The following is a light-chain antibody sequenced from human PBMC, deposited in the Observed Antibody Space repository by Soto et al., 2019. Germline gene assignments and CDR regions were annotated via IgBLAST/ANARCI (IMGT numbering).Light chain of an antibody. J-gene: IGKJ4*01. CDR1: QSVSSN. V-gene: IGKV3-15*01. Sequence: MVVRPCRATLAVSRGERASLCRVASQSVSSNLACYQQKPGQAPRLLIYGASTRATGIPARFSGSGSGTEFTLTISSLQSEDFAVYSCQQYNNWPLTIGGGTKVDIK. CDR3: QQYNNWPLT. CDR2: GAS.